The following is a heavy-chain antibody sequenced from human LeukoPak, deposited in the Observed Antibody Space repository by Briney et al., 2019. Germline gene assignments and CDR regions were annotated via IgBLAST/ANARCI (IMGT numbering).Heavy chain of an antibody. Sequence: SQTLSLTCSVSGGSISSTTYYWGWIRRPPGKGLEWIGSIYYSGSTYYNPSLKSRVTVSVDTSKNQFSLKLSSVTAADTAVYYCVRGSTLRHYQYWGQGTLVTVSS. D-gene: IGHD3-16*01. CDR1: GGSISSTTYY. CDR3: VRGSTLRHYQY. J-gene: IGHJ4*02. V-gene: IGHV4-39*01. CDR2: IYYSGST.